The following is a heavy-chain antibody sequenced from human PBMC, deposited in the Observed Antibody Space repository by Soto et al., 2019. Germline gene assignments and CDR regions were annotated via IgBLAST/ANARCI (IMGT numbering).Heavy chain of an antibody. CDR2: IKSKTDGGTT. CDR3: TTVDIVVVPAAEPYNWFDP. CDR1: GFTFSNAW. J-gene: IGHJ5*02. Sequence: LRLSCAASGFTFSNAWMSWVRQAPGKGLEWVGRIKSKTDGGTTDYAAPVKGRFTISRDDSKNTLYLQMSSLKTEDTAVYYCTTVDIVVVPAAEPYNWFDPWGQGTLVTVSS. V-gene: IGHV3-15*01. D-gene: IGHD2-2*03.